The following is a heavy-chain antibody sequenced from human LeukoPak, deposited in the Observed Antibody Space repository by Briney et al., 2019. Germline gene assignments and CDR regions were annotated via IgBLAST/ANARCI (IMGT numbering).Heavy chain of an antibody. CDR2: INRSGRT. V-gene: IGHV4-34*01. Sequence: SETLSLTCAVYGGSFSGYYWGWIRPPPGKGLEWIVEINRSGRTNYNPSLNSRATISVNPANNHFCLKLSSVTAADAAVYYCARARGRFFDYWGQGTLVTVSS. CDR3: ARARGRFFDY. CDR1: GGSFSGYY. J-gene: IGHJ4*02.